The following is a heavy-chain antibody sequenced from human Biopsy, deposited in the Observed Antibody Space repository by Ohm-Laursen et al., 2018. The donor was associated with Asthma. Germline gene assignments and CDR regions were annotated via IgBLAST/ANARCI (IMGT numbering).Heavy chain of an antibody. CDR1: GDSISSNSW. CDR3: ARAIGTGDWYFDV. J-gene: IGHJ2*01. CDR2: IYYSGST. V-gene: IGHV4-4*03. Sequence: PGTLSLTCGVSGDSISSNSWWTWVRQSPGRGLEWIGEIYYSGSTNYHPSLKGRVTISVAKSKNQFSLRLTSVTAADTAVYYCARAIGTGDWYFDVWGRGTLVTVSS. D-gene: IGHD1-1*01.